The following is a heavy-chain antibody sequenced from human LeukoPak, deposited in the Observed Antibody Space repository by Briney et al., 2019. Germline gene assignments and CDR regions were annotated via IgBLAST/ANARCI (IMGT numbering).Heavy chain of an antibody. J-gene: IGHJ4*02. D-gene: IGHD1-14*01. CDR1: GYSFTSYW. CDR3: ARPPLYPGMSMREGSIDY. CDR2: IYPGDSDT. Sequence: GESLKISCKGSGYSFTSYWIGWVRQMPGKGLEWMGIIYPGDSDTRYSPSFQGQVTISADKSISTAYLQWSSLKASDTAMYYCARPPLYPGMSMREGSIDYWGQGTLVTVSS. V-gene: IGHV5-51*01.